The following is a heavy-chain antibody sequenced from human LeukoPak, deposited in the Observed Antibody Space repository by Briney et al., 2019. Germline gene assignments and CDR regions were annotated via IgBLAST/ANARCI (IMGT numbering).Heavy chain of an antibody. J-gene: IGHJ4*02. V-gene: IGHV3-11*05. Sequence: PGRSLRLSCALSGFTFSDHYMSWIRQAPGKRLEWVSYISSGSTYTNYADSVEGRFTISRDNAKNSLYLQMNSLRAEDTAVYYCARGDYGGDYFDYWGQGTLVTVSS. CDR2: ISSGSTYT. CDR1: GFTFSDHY. D-gene: IGHD4-23*01. CDR3: ARGDYGGDYFDY.